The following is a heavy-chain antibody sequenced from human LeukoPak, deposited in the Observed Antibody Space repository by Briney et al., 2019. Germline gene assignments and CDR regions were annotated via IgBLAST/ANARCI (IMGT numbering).Heavy chain of an antibody. CDR3: TRDDAVGGGYLDY. J-gene: IGHJ4*02. D-gene: IGHD6-19*01. CDR1: GFTFNNYA. CDR2: IRDSGDNT. Sequence: GGSLRLSCVASGFTFNNYAMTWVRQDPGKGLEWVSAIRDSGDNTYYADSVKGRFTISRDKSKNTLFLQMNSLRAEDTAIYYCTRDDAVGGGYLDYWGQGVLVTVSS. V-gene: IGHV3-23*01.